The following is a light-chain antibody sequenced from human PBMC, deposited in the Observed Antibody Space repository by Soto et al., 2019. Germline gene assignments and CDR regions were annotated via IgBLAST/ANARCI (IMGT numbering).Light chain of an antibody. CDR2: GAS. Sequence: EIVLTQSPGTLSLSPGERATLSCRASQSVSSSYLAWYQQKPGQAPRLLIYGASTRATGIPAKFSGGGSGTEFTLTISSLQSEDFAVYYCQQYKNWPLFGQGTRLEIK. J-gene: IGKJ5*01. CDR1: QSVSSSY. V-gene: IGKV3-15*01. CDR3: QQYKNWPL.